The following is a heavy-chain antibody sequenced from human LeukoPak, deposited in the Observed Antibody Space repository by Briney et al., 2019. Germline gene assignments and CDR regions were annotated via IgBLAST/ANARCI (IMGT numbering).Heavy chain of an antibody. CDR2: INPNSGGT. CDR1: GYTFTGYY. D-gene: IGHD3-10*01. V-gene: IGHV1-2*02. J-gene: IGHJ6*03. CDR3: AKGHSITMIRGGQWYYYMDV. Sequence: ASVKVSCKASGYTFTGYYMHWVRQAPGQGLEWMGWINPNSGGTNYAQKFQGRVTMTRDTSISTAYMELSSLRSEDTAVYYCAKGHSITMIRGGQWYYYMDVWGKGTTVTISS.